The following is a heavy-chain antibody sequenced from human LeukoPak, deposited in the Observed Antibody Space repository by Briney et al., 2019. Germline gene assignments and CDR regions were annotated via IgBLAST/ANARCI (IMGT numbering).Heavy chain of an antibody. CDR3: ARPLGGSYFELDY. D-gene: IGHD1-26*01. J-gene: IGHJ4*02. V-gene: IGHV3-30-3*01. Sequence: GGSLRLSCVGSGFTFSRYWLNWVRQAPGKGLEWVAVISYDGSNKYYADSVKGRFTISRDNSKNTLYLQMNSLRAEDTAVYYCARPLGGSYFELDYWGQGTLVTVSS. CDR1: GFTFSRYW. CDR2: ISYDGSNK.